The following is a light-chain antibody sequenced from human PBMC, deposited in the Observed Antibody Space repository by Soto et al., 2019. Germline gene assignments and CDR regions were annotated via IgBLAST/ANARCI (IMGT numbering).Light chain of an antibody. V-gene: IGKV1-12*01. J-gene: IGKJ5*01. CDR3: QQAYTYPVT. Sequence: DIQMTQSPSSVSASVGDRVTITCRASQGIISWLAWYQQKPGRAPKLLIYAASTLQSGVPSRFSGSGSGPDFTLTIDSLQPEDFATYYCQQAYTYPVTFGQGTRLEIK. CDR1: QGIISW. CDR2: AAS.